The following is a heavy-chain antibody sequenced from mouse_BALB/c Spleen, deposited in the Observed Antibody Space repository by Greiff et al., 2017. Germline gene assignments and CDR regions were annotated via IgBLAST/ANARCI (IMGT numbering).Heavy chain of an antibody. Sequence: VQLHQSGAELVRPGASVKLSCKASGYTFTSYWMNWVKQRPGQGLDWIGMIDPSDSETHYNQKFKDKATLTVDKSSSTAYMQLSSLTSEDSAVYYCSRRGWVVWFAYWGEGTLVTVAA. CDR1: GYTFTSYW. D-gene: IGHD2-3*01. V-gene: IGHV1-61*01. CDR3: SRRGWVVWFAY. J-gene: IGHJ3*01. CDR2: IDPSDSET.